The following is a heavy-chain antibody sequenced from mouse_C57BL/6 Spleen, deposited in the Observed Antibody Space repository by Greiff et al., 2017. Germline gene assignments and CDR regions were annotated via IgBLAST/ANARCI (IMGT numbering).Heavy chain of an antibody. J-gene: IGHJ2*01. D-gene: IGHD4-1*01. CDR3: TKILGHVFDY. CDR2: IDPETGGT. CDR1: GYTFTDYE. V-gene: IGHV1-15*01. Sequence: VKLVESGAELVRPGASVTLSCKASGYTFTDYEMHWVKQTPVHGLEWIGAIDPETGGTAYNQKFKGKAILTADKSSSTAYMELRSLTSEDSAVYYCTKILGHVFDYWGQGTTLTVSS.